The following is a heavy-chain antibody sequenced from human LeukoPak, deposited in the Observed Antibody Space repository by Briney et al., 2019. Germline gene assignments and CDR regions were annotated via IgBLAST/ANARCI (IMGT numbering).Heavy chain of an antibody. CDR3: ASRLAARPFDP. D-gene: IGHD6-6*01. Sequence: PSETLSLTCAVYGGSFSGYYWSWIRQPPGKGLEWIGEINHSGSTNYNPSLKSRVTISVDTSKNQFSLKLSSVTAADTAVYYCASRLAARPFDPWGQGTLMTVSS. CDR1: GGSFSGYY. J-gene: IGHJ5*02. CDR2: INHSGST. V-gene: IGHV4-34*01.